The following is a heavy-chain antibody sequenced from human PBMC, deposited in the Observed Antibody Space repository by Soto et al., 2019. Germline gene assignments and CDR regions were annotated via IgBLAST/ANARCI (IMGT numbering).Heavy chain of an antibody. CDR1: GFSLSTSGVG. D-gene: IGHD1-1*01. V-gene: IGHV2-5*02. CDR3: AHSPYTTGTPLGWFDP. Sequence: SCPTLVNPTQTLTLTCTFSGFSLSTSGVGXGWIRQPPGKALEWLALIYWDDDKRYSPSLKSRLTITKDTSKNQVVLTMTNMDPVDTATYYCAHSPYTTGTPLGWFDPWGQGTLVTVSS. J-gene: IGHJ5*02. CDR2: IYWDDDK.